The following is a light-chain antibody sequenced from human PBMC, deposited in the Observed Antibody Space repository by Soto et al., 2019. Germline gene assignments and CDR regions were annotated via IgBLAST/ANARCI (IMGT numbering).Light chain of an antibody. V-gene: IGKV3-20*01. Sequence: EIVLAQSPGTLSLSPGDRATLSCRASQRVSSAFLAWYQKKPGQAPRILIYGASNRATGIPDRFSGSGSGTDFTLTISRLEPEDFAVYFCQLYGNSPPLTFGGGTKVEIK. CDR1: QRVSSAF. CDR3: QLYGNSPPLT. CDR2: GAS. J-gene: IGKJ4*01.